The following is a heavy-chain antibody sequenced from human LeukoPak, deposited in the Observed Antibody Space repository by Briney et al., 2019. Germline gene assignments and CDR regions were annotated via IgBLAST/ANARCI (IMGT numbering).Heavy chain of an antibody. CDR3: ARGAVTDSIDS. CDR2: IYYSGST. J-gene: IGHJ5*01. V-gene: IGHV4-59*01. CDR1: GGSISSYY. D-gene: IGHD4-11*01. Sequence: SETLSLTCTVSGGSISSYYWSWIRQPPGKGLEWIGYIYYSGSTNYNPSLKSRVTISVDTSKNQFSLKLSSVTAADTAVYYCARGAVTDSIDSWGQGTLVTVSS.